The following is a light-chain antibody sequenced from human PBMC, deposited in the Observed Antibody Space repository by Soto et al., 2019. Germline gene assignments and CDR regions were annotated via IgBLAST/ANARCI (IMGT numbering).Light chain of an antibody. CDR3: SSYTSSSTLV. CDR2: DVS. CDR1: SSDVGGYNY. Sequence: QSALTQPASVSGSPGQSITISCTGTSSDVGGYNYVSWYQQHPGKAPKLMIYDVSNRPSGVSNRFSGSKSGNTASLTISGLRAEAEANYYCSSYTSSSTLVFGGGTKLAFL. J-gene: IGLJ2*01. V-gene: IGLV2-14*03.